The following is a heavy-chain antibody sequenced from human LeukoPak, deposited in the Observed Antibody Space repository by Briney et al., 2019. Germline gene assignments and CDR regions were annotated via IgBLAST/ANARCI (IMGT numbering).Heavy chain of an antibody. CDR3: ARDVGEEGMVRGVIRHYYYCGMDV. J-gene: IGHJ6*02. V-gene: IGHV1-18*01. CDR1: GYTFTSYG. CDR2: ISAYNGNT. Sequence: ASVKVSCKASGYTFTSYGISWVRQAPGQGLEWMGWISAYNGNTNYAQKLQGRVTMTTDTSTSTAYMELRSLRSDDTAVYYCARDVGEEGMVRGVIRHYYYCGMDVWGQGTTVTVSS. D-gene: IGHD3-10*01.